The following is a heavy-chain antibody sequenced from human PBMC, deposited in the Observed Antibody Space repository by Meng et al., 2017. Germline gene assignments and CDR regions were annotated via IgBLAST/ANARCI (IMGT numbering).Heavy chain of an antibody. CDR3: ARDLRRITIFGVVTPYYYYGMDV. CDR2: IKQDGSEK. V-gene: IGHV3-7*01. Sequence: GGSLRLSCAASGFTFSSYWMSWVRQAPGKGLEWVANIKQDGSEKYYVDSVKGRFTISRDNARNTLYLQMNSLRAEDTAVYYCARDLRRITIFGVVTPYYYYGMDVWGQGTTVTVSS. J-gene: IGHJ6*02. CDR1: GFTFSSYW. D-gene: IGHD3-3*01.